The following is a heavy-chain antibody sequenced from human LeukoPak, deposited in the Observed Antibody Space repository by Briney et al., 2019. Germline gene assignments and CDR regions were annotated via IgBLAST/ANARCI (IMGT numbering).Heavy chain of an antibody. Sequence: SVKVSCKASGGIFSSYTISWVRQAPGQGLEWMGRNIPLLGVANYAQKFQGRVTIIADKSTSTAYMELSSLRSEDTAVYYCARDDADSAYADGDYWGQGTLVTVSS. D-gene: IGHD5-12*01. CDR1: GGIFSSYT. V-gene: IGHV1-69*04. J-gene: IGHJ4*02. CDR3: ARDDADSAYADGDY. CDR2: NIPLLGVA.